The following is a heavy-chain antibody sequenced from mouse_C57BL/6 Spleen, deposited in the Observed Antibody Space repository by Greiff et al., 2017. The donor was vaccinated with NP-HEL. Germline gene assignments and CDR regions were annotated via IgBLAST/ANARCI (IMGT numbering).Heavy chain of an antibody. J-gene: IGHJ3*01. CDR1: GYTFTSYW. CDR2: IDPSDSYT. D-gene: IGHD1-1*01. V-gene: IGHV1-50*01. CDR3: ARRAYGSSYWFAY. Sequence: QVQLQQPGAELVKPGASVKLSCKASGYTFTSYWMQWVKQRPGQGLEWIGEIDPSDSYTNYNQKFKVKATLTVDTSSSTAYMQLSSLTSEDSAVYYCARRAYGSSYWFAYWGQGTLVTVSA.